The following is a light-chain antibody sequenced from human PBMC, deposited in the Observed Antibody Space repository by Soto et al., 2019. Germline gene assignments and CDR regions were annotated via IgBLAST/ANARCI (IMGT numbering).Light chain of an antibody. Sequence: EIVLTQSPATLSLSPGESSYLAWYQQKPGQAPRLLIYDASNRASGIPARFSGSGSETDFTLTISSLEPEDFAVYYCQQRNSGLTFGPGTKVDLK. CDR3: QQRNSGLT. V-gene: IGKV3-11*01. J-gene: IGKJ3*01. CDR1: SY. CDR2: DAS.